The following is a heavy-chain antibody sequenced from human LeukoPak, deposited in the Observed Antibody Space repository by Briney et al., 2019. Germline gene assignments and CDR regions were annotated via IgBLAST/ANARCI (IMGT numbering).Heavy chain of an antibody. J-gene: IGHJ5*02. Sequence: SVKVSCKASRGTFSSYAIIWVRQAPGQGLEWMGGIIPIFGTANYAQKFQGRVTITADKSTSTAYMELSSLRSEDTAVYYCASLNRPATLYCSGGSCLRGYNWFDPWGQGTLVTVFS. CDR3: ASLNRPATLYCSGGSCLRGYNWFDP. CDR2: IIPIFGTA. V-gene: IGHV1-69*06. CDR1: RGTFSSYA. D-gene: IGHD2-15*01.